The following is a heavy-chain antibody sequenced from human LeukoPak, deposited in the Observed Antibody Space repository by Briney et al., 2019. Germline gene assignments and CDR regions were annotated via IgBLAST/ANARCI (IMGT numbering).Heavy chain of an antibody. CDR2: IYYSGST. J-gene: IGHJ4*02. V-gene: IGHV4-39*01. CDR3: ASPQRPGYCSGGSGYAVDFDY. CDR1: GGSISISSYY. Sequence: NPSATLSLTCTVSGGSISISSYYWGWIRQPPGKGLEWIGSIYYSGSTYYNPSLKSRVTISVDTSKNQCSLKLSSVTAADTAVYYCASPQRPGYCSGGSGYAVDFDYWGQGTLVTVSS. D-gene: IGHD2-15*01.